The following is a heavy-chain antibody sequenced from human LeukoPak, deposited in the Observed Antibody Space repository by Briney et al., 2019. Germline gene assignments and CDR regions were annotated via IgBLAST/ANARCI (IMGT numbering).Heavy chain of an antibody. CDR3: AREDSGYSRSGELDY. Sequence: PGGSLRLSCAASGFTFSSYAMHWVRQAPGKGLEWVAVISYGGSNKYYADSVKGRFTISRDNSKNTLYLQMNGLRAEDTAVYYCAREDSGYSRSGELDYWGQGTLVTVSS. CDR2: ISYGGSNK. J-gene: IGHJ4*02. V-gene: IGHV3-30-3*01. CDR1: GFTFSSYA. D-gene: IGHD3-22*01.